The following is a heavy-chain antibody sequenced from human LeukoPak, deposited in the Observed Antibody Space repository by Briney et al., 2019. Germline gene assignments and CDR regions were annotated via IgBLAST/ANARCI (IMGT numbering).Heavy chain of an antibody. D-gene: IGHD5-24*01. J-gene: IGHJ4*02. CDR1: GGSFSGYY. Sequence: SETLSLTCAVYGGSFSGYYWSWIRQPPGKGLEWIGEINHSGSTNYNPSLKSRVTISVDTSKNQFSLKLSSVTAADTAVYYCARESVGDGYNWRVEDDLDYWGQGTLVTVSS. CDR2: INHSGST. CDR3: ARESVGDGYNWRVEDDLDY. V-gene: IGHV4-34*01.